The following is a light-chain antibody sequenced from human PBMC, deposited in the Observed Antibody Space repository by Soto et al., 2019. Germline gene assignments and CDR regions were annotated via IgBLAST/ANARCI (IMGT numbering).Light chain of an antibody. CDR1: QYIRTIY. V-gene: IGKV3-20*01. CDR2: GAS. J-gene: IGKJ4*01. CDR3: QQFSSYPLT. Sequence: EIVLTQSPGPLSLSPGERATLSCRYSQYIRTIYLAWYQKKPGQAPRLIIYGASSRAIGVPDRFSGSGSGTDLTLTISRLEPEDVAVYYCQQFSSYPLTFGGGTKVDIK.